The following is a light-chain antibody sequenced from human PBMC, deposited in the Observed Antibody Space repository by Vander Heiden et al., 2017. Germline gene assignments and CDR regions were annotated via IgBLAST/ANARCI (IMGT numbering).Light chain of an antibody. CDR2: HHT. CDR1: TLANKY. CDR3: QAWDSNTAV. V-gene: IGLV3-1*01. J-gene: IGLJ2*01. Sequence: SYQLTQPPSVSVSPSQTSRITCSGHTLANKYACWYQPRPGQSPVLVISHHTNRPSGIPERFAGSNAGNTATLTISETQAMDEANYYCQAWDSNTAVFGGGTKLSVL.